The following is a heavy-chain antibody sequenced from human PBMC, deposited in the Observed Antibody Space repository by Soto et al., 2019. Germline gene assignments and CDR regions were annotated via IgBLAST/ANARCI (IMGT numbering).Heavy chain of an antibody. V-gene: IGHV4-4*02. J-gene: IGHJ4*02. CDR1: GASISSNHW. CDR3: AGRESFDDIWGNYLSYFDY. Sequence: QVQLQESGPGLVKPSGTLSLTCAVSGASISSNHWWSWVRQPPGKGLEWIGEISHSASTNFNPSLKSRVTISVDKSKNQFSLKLNSVTAADTAVYYCAGRESFDDIWGNYLSYFDYWGQGTLVTVSS. D-gene: IGHD3-16*02. CDR2: ISHSAST.